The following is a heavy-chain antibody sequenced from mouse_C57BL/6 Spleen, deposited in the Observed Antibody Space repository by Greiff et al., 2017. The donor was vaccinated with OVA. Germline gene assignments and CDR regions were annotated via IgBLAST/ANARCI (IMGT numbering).Heavy chain of an antibody. CDR2: IYPGDGDT. V-gene: IGHV1-82*01. Sequence: VQLVESGPELVKPGASVKISCKASGYAFSSSWMNWVKQRPGKGLEWIGRIYPGDGDTNYNGKFKGKATLTADKSSSTAYMQLSSLTSEDSAVYFCARRDYGSPFAYWGQGTLVTVSA. CDR1: GYAFSSSW. D-gene: IGHD1-1*01. CDR3: ARRDYGSPFAY. J-gene: IGHJ3*01.